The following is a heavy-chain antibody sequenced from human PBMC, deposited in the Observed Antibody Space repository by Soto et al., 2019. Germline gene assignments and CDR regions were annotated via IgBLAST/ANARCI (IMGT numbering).Heavy chain of an antibody. CDR2: INHSGST. D-gene: IGHD3-22*01. CDR3: ARARFYYDSSGPRDY. CDR1: GGSFSGYY. J-gene: IGHJ4*02. V-gene: IGHV4-34*01. Sequence: SETLSLTCAVYGGSFSGYYWSWIRQPPGKGLEWIGEINHSGSTNYNPSLKSRVTISVDTSKNQFSLKLSSVTAADTAVYYCARARFYYDSSGPRDYWGQGTLVTV.